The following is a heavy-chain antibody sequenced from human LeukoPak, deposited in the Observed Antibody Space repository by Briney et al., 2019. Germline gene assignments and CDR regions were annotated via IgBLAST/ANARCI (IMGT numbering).Heavy chain of an antibody. J-gene: IGHJ4*02. D-gene: IGHD2-2*02. CDR2: INWNGGST. Sequence: PGGSLRLSCAPSGFTFSGYTMSWVRQAPGKGLEWVSGINWNGGSTGYADSVMGRFTISRDNAKNSLYLQMNSLRAEDTALYYCARDGSSPTIYLPDYWGQGTLVTVSS. CDR3: ARDGSSPTIYLPDY. V-gene: IGHV3-20*04. CDR1: GFTFSGYT.